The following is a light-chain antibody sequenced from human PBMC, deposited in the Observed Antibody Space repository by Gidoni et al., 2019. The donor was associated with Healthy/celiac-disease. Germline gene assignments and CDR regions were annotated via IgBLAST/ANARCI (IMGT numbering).Light chain of an antibody. CDR2: GKN. Sequence: SSELTQDPAASVALGQTVRITCQGDSLRSYYASWYQQKPGQAPVLFIYGKNNRPSGIPNRFSGSSSGNTASLTITGAQAEDEAGYYCNSRDSSGNHLVFGGGTKLTVL. CDR1: SLRSYY. J-gene: IGLJ2*01. V-gene: IGLV3-19*01. CDR3: NSRDSSGNHLV.